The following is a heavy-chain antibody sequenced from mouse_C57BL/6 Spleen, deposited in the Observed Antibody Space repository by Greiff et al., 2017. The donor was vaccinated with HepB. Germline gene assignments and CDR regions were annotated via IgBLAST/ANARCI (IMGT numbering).Heavy chain of an antibody. V-gene: IGHV5-16*01. D-gene: IGHD2-4*01. CDR3: ARTGYDYDVDYFDY. J-gene: IGHJ2*01. CDR2: INYDGSST. Sequence: EVKLMESEGGLVQPGSSMKLSCTASGFTFSDYYMAWVRQVPEKGLEWVANINYDGSSTYYLDSLKSRFIISRDNAKNILYLQMSSLKSEDTATYYCARTGYDYDVDYFDYWGQGTTLTVSS. CDR1: GFTFSDYY.